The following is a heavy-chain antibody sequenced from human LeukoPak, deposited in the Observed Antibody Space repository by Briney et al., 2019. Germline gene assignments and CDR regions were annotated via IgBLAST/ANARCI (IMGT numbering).Heavy chain of an antibody. CDR3: AREVDSTYVYYFDY. D-gene: IGHD2-2*01. CDR1: GASISSYY. CDR2: FYYNGTT. Sequence: SETLSLTCTVSGASISSYYWSWIRQPPGKGLEWIGNFYYNGTTHYNPSLRSRVTISVDTSKSQFSLKLSSVTAADTAVYYCAREVDSTYVYYFDYWGQGTLVTVSS. J-gene: IGHJ4*02. V-gene: IGHV4-59*12.